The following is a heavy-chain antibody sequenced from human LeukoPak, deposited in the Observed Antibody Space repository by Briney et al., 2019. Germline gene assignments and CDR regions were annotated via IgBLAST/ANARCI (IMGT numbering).Heavy chain of an antibody. CDR1: GFTFSSYG. D-gene: IGHD3-10*01. J-gene: IGHJ4*02. Sequence: PGGSLRLSCAASGFTFSSYGMSWVRQAPGKGLEWVSGLSGSGGTTYYVDSVKGRFTISRDNSKNTLYLEVISLTAEDTAVYYCAKDGAWLRFGEWSQGTLVTVSS. CDR2: LSGSGGTT. V-gene: IGHV3-23*01. CDR3: AKDGAWLRFGE.